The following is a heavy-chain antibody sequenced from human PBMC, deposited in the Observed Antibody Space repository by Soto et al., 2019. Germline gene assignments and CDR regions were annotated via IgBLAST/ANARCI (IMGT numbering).Heavy chain of an antibody. CDR2: IYYSGST. Sequence: PSETLFLTCTVSGGSISSSSYYWGWIRQPPGKGLEWIGSIYYSGSTYYNPSLKSRVTISVDTSKNQFSLKLSSVTAADTAVYYCARHYGGYSYGFCMDVWGQGTTVTVSS. D-gene: IGHD5-18*01. CDR3: ARHYGGYSYGFCMDV. CDR1: GGSISSSSYY. V-gene: IGHV4-39*01. J-gene: IGHJ6*02.